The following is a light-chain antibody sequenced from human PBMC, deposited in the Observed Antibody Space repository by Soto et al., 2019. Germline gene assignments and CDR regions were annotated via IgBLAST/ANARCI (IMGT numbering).Light chain of an antibody. J-gene: IGKJ5*01. CDR2: EVS. V-gene: IGKV2-29*03. CDR3: LQSTHLAPT. CDR1: QSLLHITGETF. Sequence: DVVMTQTPLSLSVAPGQPASISCKSSQSLLHITGETFLFWYLQKPGQSPQLLIYEVSTRVSGVPDRFSGRGSGTDFTLELSRVETDDVGIYYCLQSTHLAPTLGQGTRLGIE.